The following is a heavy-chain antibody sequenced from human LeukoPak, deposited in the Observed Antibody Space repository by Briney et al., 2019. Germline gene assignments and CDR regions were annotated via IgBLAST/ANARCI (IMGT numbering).Heavy chain of an antibody. V-gene: IGHV4-31*01. CDR3: ARERIYCSSTSCLDY. J-gene: IGHJ4*02. Sequence: SETLSLACTVSGGSISSGGYSSSWIRQHPGKGLEWIGYIYYSGSTYYNPSLKSQVTISVDTSKNQFSLKLSSVTAADTAVYYCARERIYCSSTSCLDYWGQGTLVTVSS. CDR1: GGSISSGGYS. D-gene: IGHD2-2*01. CDR2: IYYSGST.